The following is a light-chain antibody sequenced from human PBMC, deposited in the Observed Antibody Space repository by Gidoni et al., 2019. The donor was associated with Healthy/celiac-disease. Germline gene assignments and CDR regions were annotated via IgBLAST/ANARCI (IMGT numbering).Light chain of an antibody. J-gene: IGKJ3*01. CDR2: DAS. CDR3: QQYDNLLTFT. Sequence: DIQMTQSPSSLSASVGDRVTITCQASQDISNYLNWYQQKPGKAPKLLIYDASNLETGVPSRFSGSGSVTEFTFTISSLQPEDIATYYCQQYDNLLTFTFGPGTKVDIK. V-gene: IGKV1-33*01. CDR1: QDISNY.